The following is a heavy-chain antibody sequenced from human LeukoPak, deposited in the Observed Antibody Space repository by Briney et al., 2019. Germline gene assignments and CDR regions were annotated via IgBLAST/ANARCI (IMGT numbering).Heavy chain of an antibody. V-gene: IGHV3-49*03. CDR3: TRDLLSNSGEHNSLDP. CDR1: GFTFGDYA. Sequence: GGSLRLSCTASGFTFGDYAMYWFRQAPGKGLEWVGLIRNKAHGGTTEYAASVKVTFSISNDDSKSIAYLQMNSLKTEDTGVYYCTRDLLSNSGEHNSLDPWGQGTLVTVSS. D-gene: IGHD2/OR15-2a*01. CDR2: IRNKAHGGTT. J-gene: IGHJ5*02.